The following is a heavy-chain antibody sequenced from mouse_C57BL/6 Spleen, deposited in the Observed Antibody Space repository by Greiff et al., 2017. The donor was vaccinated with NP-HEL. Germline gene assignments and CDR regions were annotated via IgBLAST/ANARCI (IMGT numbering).Heavy chain of an antibody. J-gene: IGHJ3*01. V-gene: IGHV1-55*01. Sequence: VQLQQPGAELVKPGASVKLSCKASGYTFTSYWMHWVKQRPGRGLEWIGDIYPGSGSTNYNEKFKSKATLTVDTSSSTAYMQLSSLTSEDSAVYYCALSIYDGYLAWFAYWGQGTLVTVSA. CDR3: ALSIYDGYLAWFAY. D-gene: IGHD2-3*01. CDR1: GYTFTSYW. CDR2: IYPGSGST.